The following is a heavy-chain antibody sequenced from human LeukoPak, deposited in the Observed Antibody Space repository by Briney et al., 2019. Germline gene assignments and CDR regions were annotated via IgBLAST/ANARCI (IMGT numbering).Heavy chain of an antibody. CDR2: IIPIFGTA. Sequence: ASVKVSCKASGYTFTSYGISWVRQAPGQGLEWMGGIIPIFGTANYAQKFQGRVTITTDESTSTAYMELSSLRSEDTAVYYCASLWSGYLDYWGQGTLVTVSS. J-gene: IGHJ4*02. D-gene: IGHD3-3*01. V-gene: IGHV1-69*05. CDR1: GYTFTSYG. CDR3: ASLWSGYLDY.